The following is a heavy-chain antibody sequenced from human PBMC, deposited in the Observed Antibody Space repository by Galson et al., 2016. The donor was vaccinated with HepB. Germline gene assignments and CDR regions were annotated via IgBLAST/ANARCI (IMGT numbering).Heavy chain of an antibody. CDR3: AREARILEWLLPVFDY. Sequence: CAISGDSVSSNSAAWHWIRQSPSRGLEWLGRTYYRSKWYNDYAVSVKSRITINPDTSKNQFSLQLNSVTPEDTAVYYCAREARILEWLLPVFDYWGQGTLVTVSS. CDR2: TYYRSKWYN. D-gene: IGHD3-3*01. CDR1: GDSVSSNSAA. J-gene: IGHJ4*02. V-gene: IGHV6-1*01.